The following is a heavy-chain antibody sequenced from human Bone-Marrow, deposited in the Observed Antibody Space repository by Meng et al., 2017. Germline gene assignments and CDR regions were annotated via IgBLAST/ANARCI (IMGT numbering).Heavy chain of an antibody. CDR2: MKPKRVNT. Sequence: GYTCNSYDTNSVRPSTGKGLELLECMKPKRVNTGYAQKLQSRVTMSRNTSISTAYMELSSRRFEDTVVYYCARSFHVRYFDLFDYWGQGTLVTVSS. J-gene: IGHJ4*02. D-gene: IGHD3-9*01. CDR1: GYTCNSYD. V-gene: IGHV1-8*01. CDR3: ARSFHVRYFDLFDY.